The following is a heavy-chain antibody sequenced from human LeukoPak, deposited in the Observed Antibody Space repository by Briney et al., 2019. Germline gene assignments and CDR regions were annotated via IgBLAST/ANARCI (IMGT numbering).Heavy chain of an antibody. CDR1: GGTFSSYA. V-gene: IGHV1-69*13. D-gene: IGHD2/OR15-2a*01. CDR3: ARSFYRGVHYFDY. Sequence: SVKVSCKASGGTFSSYAISWVRQAPGQGLGWMGGIIPIFGTANYAQKFQGRVTITADESTSTAYMELSSLRPEDTAVYYCARSFYRGVHYFDYWGQGTLVTVSS. J-gene: IGHJ4*02. CDR2: IIPIFGTA.